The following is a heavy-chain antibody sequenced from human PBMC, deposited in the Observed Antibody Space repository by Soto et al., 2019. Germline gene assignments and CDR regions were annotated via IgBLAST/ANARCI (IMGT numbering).Heavy chain of an antibody. D-gene: IGHD3-10*01. CDR1: GYTFTTHY. CDR2: INPSGGRT. Sequence: QVQLVQSGTEVKKPGASVNVSCKASGYTFTTHYMHWVRQAPGQGLEWMGIINPSGGRTTYALKFQGRVDMTSDTSTNTVYVELTSLRSKDTAIYFCARAGENYGSGTFSPPLRYYFNSWGQGTLVTVSS. J-gene: IGHJ4*02. CDR3: ARAGENYGSGTFSPPLRYYFNS. V-gene: IGHV1-46*01.